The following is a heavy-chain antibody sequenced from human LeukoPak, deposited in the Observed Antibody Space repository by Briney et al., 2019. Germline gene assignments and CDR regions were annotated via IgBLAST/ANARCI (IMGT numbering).Heavy chain of an antibody. Sequence: PGGSLRLSCAASGFTFSSYSMNWVRQAPGKGLEWVSYISRSSSTIYYADSVKGRFTISRDNAKNSLYLQMNSLRAEDTAVYYCASGDSSGWYWWGQGTVVTVSS. CDR1: GFTFSSYS. D-gene: IGHD6-19*01. J-gene: IGHJ4*02. CDR2: ISRSSSTI. CDR3: ASGDSSGWYW. V-gene: IGHV3-48*04.